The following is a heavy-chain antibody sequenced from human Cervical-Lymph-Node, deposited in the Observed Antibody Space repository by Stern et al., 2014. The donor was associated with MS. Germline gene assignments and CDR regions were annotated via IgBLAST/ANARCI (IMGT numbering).Heavy chain of an antibody. J-gene: IGHJ3*02. V-gene: IGHV3-53*01. CDR3: ARAIFGVNTAAMAPDAFDT. Sequence: EVQLVESGGGLIQPGGSLRLSCAAPGFTVSNNYMSWVRQAPGKGLEWVSLIYTDDTTYYAGSVNGRFHISRDRSKHKLFLQMNSLRAEDTAVYYCARAIFGVNTAAMAPDAFDTWGQGTMVTVSS. D-gene: IGHD3-3*01. CDR1: GFTVSNNY. CDR2: IYTDDTT.